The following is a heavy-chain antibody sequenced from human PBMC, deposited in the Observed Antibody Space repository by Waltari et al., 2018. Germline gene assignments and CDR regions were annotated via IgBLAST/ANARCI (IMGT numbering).Heavy chain of an antibody. CDR2: IIPIFGTA. D-gene: IGHD5-12*01. V-gene: IGHV1-69*01. J-gene: IGHJ6*02. Sequence: AISWVRQAPGQGLEWMGGIIPIFGTANYAQKFQDRVTITADESTSTAYMELSSLRSEDTAVYYCARPDGYNEYYYYGMDVWGQGTTVTVSS. CDR3: ARPDGYNEYYYYGMDV. CDR1: A.